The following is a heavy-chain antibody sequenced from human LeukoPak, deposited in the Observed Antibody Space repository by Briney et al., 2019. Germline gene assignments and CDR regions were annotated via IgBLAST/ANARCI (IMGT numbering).Heavy chain of an antibody. CDR1: GFPFSTYV. V-gene: IGHV3-30*03. CDR2: ISQTGSIE. CDR3: ARDRGVALPTSSYYMDF. D-gene: IGHD2-15*01. J-gene: IGHJ6*03. Sequence: PGGSLRLSCAASGFPFSTYVFHWVRQAPGKGLECVAVISQTGSIETYADSVEGRFTISRDNSQSTVYLQMHSLSVEDTAVYYCARDRGVALPTSSYYMDFWGKGTTVTVSS.